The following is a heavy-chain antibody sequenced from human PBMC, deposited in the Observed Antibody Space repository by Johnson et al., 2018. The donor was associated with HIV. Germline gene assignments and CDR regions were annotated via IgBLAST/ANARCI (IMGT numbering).Heavy chain of an antibody. CDR1: GFTVSSNY. J-gene: IGHJ3*02. CDR2: ISYDGSNK. D-gene: IGHD2-8*01. Sequence: QMLLVESGGGLIQPGGSLRLSCAVSGFTVSSNYMSWVRQAPGKGLEWVAVISYDGSNKYYADSVKGRFTISRDNSKNTLYLQMNSLRAEDTAVYYCARGGVVHDGFDIRGLGTMVTVSS. V-gene: IGHV3-30-3*01. CDR3: ARGGVVHDGFDI.